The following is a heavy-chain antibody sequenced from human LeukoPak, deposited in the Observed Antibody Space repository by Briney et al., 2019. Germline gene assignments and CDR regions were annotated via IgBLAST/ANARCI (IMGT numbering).Heavy chain of an antibody. CDR1: GFTFSSHG. J-gene: IGHJ4*02. D-gene: IGHD3-3*01. CDR3: AKGSNAAISIFGGSRLNPKSLIFDF. V-gene: IGHV3-30*02. CDR2: IRSDGDRQ. Sequence: GGSLRLSCVASGFTFSSHGMHWVRQAPGKGLEWVASIRSDGDRQYYVESVKGRFTISRDNSKNTLDLQMNSLRVEDTAVYYCAKGSNAAISIFGGSRLNPKSLIFDFWGQGTLVTVSS.